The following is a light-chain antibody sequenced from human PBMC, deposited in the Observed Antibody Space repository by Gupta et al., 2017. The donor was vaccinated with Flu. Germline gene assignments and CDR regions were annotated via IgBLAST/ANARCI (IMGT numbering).Light chain of an antibody. V-gene: IGLV1-47*01. Sequence: QSVLIQPPSASGPPGQTVTISCSGSRSNIGSNFVYWYQQFPGTAPKLLISRNNQRPSGVPDRLSGSKSGTSGSLTISGLRAEDEADYDCATWDDSRSGWVFGGGTKVTVL. CDR2: RNN. CDR3: ATWDDSRSGWV. J-gene: IGLJ3*02. CDR1: RSNIGSNF.